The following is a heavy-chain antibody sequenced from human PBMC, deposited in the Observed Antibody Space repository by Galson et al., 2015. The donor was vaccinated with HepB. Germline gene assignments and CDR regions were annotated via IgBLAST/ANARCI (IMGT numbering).Heavy chain of an antibody. CDR1: GGTFSSYA. Sequence: SVKVSCKASGGTFSSYAISWVRQAPGQGLEWMGGIIPIFGKTGYAQRFQGRVTMTRDISMSTAYMELSSLESDDKAVYYCARGYPGDCSSVACPAPFDYWGQGTLVTVSS. D-gene: IGHD2-2*01. CDR2: IIPIFGKT. J-gene: IGHJ4*02. CDR3: ARGYPGDCSSVACPAPFDY. V-gene: IGHV1-69*05.